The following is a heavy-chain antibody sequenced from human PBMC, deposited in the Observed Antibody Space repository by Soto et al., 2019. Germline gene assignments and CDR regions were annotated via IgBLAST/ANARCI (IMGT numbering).Heavy chain of an antibody. D-gene: IGHD5-18*01. J-gene: IGHJ6*01. CDR2: IWYDGSNK. CDR1: GFTFSSYG. V-gene: IGHV3-33*01. CDR3: ARVNTAMVTIYYGMDV. Sequence: QVQLVESGGGVVQPGRSLRLSCAASGFTFSSYGMHWVRQAPGKGLEWVAVIWYDGSNKYYADSVKGRFTISRDNSKNPLYLQMNSLRAEDTAVYYCARVNTAMVTIYYGMDVWGQGTTVTVAS.